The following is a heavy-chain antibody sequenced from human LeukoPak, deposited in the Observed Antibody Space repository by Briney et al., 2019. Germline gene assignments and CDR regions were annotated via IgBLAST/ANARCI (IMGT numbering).Heavy chain of an antibody. CDR3: ARDKKTGYYVWFDP. D-gene: IGHD3-9*01. CDR1: GGSISSGDYY. Sequence: SQTLSLTCTVSGGSISSGDYYWSWIRQPPGKGLEWIGYIYYSGSIYYNPSLKSRVTISVDTSKNQFSLKLSSVTAADTAVYYCARDKKTGYYVWFDPWGQGTLVTVSS. J-gene: IGHJ5*02. V-gene: IGHV4-30-4*01. CDR2: IYYSGSI.